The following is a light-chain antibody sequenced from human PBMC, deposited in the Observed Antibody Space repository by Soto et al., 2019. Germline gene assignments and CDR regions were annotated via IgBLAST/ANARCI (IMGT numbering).Light chain of an antibody. CDR2: INSDGSH. CDR3: QTWGTGIQV. CDR1: SGHSNYA. Sequence: QSVLTQSPSASASLGASVKLTCTLSSGHSNYAIAWHQQQPEKGPRHLMKINSDGSHTKGDGIPDRFSGSRSGAERYLTISSLQSEDEADYYCQTWGTGIQVFGGGTKVTVL. J-gene: IGLJ3*02. V-gene: IGLV4-69*02.